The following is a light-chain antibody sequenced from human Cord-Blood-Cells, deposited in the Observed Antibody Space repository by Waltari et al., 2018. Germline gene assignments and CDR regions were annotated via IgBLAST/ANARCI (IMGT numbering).Light chain of an antibody. CDR3: CSYAGSSTVV. J-gene: IGLJ2*01. CDR2: EGS. V-gene: IGLV2-23*01. CDR1: SSDVGSYNL. Sequence: QSALTQPAPVSGSPGQSTTISCTGTSSDVGSYNLVSWYQQHPGKAPKLMIYEGSKRPSGVSNRFSGSKSGNTASLTISGLQAEDEADYYCCSYAGSSTVVFGGGTKLTVL.